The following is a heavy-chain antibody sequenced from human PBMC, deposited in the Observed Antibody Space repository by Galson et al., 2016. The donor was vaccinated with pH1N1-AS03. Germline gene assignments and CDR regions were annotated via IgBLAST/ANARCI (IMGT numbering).Heavy chain of an antibody. CDR1: GGSISSSGVYS. V-gene: IGHV4-30-2*01. CDR3: ARGSGGYGLDV. CDR2: IYHRGST. Sequence: TLSLTCAVSGGSISSSGVYSWSWLRQPPGKGLEWIGNIYHRGSTSYSPSLTSRVTISIDRSQNQFSLKLTSVTAADTAVYYCARGSGGYGLDVWGQGTTVTVSS. J-gene: IGHJ6*02. D-gene: IGHD3-10*01.